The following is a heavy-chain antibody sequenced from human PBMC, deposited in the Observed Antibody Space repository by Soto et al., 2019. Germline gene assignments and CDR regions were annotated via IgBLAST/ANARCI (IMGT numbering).Heavy chain of an antibody. Sequence: VGSLRLSCAASGFTFSSYAMSWVRQAPGKGLEWVSAISGSGGSTYYADSVKGRFTISRDNSKNTLYLQMNSLRAEDTAVYYFAKGRGLVLWIGELFGFDYWGQGTLVTVSS. CDR1: GFTFSSYA. CDR2: ISGSGGST. D-gene: IGHD3-10*01. V-gene: IGHV3-23*01. CDR3: AKGRGLVLWIGELFGFDY. J-gene: IGHJ4*02.